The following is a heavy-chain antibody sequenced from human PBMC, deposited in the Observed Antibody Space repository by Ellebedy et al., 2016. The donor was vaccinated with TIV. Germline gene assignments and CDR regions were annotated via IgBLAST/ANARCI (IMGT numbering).Heavy chain of an antibody. V-gene: IGHV3-15*07. J-gene: IGHJ4*02. CDR3: TTDRDYFYVRYFDY. Sequence: GESLKISCAASGFTFTYAWMDWVRQAPGKGLEWVGRVKSRSDGGTVEYAAPVKGRFTISRDDSKNTVYMQMSSLKTEDTAVYYCTTDRDYFYVRYFDYWGQGTLVTVSS. CDR1: GFTFTYAW. CDR2: VKSRSDGGTV. D-gene: IGHD3-10*02.